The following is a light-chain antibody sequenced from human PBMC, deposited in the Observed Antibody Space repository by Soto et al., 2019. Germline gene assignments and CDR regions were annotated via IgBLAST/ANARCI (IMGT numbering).Light chain of an antibody. V-gene: IGLV2-14*01. J-gene: IGLJ1*01. CDR2: EVS. Sequence: QSVLTQPASVSGSPGQSITISCTGTSSDVGGYNYVSWYQQHPGKAPKLMIYEVSSRPSGVSDRFSGSKSGNTASLTISGLQPEDEADYYCSSYTISSRYVFGTGTKLTVL. CDR3: SSYTISSRYV. CDR1: SSDVGGYNY.